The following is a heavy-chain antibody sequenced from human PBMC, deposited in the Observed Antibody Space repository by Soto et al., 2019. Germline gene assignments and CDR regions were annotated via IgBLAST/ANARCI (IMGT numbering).Heavy chain of an antibody. CDR1: GFTFGVYA. Sequence: GGSLRLSCTSSGFTFGVYAMSLFRQAPGKGLEWVGFIRSKAYGGTTEYAASVKGRFTISRDDSKSIAYLQMNSLKTEDTAVYYCTRYGSGSYYNVNYYGMDVWGQGTTVTVSS. CDR3: TRYGSGSYYNVNYYGMDV. D-gene: IGHD3-10*01. J-gene: IGHJ6*02. CDR2: IRSKAYGGTT. V-gene: IGHV3-49*03.